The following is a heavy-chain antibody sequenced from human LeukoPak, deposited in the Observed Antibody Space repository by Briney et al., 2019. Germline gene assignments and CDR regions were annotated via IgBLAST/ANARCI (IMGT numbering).Heavy chain of an antibody. Sequence: AGTLSLTCTASGCSFSSYYWSWIRQPPGKGLEWIGYIYYNGSTNYNPSLKRRGSISLDTSKNQFFMKLSSVMDEDTAVYYCATDTTFPYSSGYWDVWGQGTLVTVSS. D-gene: IGHD6-19*01. CDR3: ATDTTFPYSSGYWDV. CDR1: GCSFSSYY. V-gene: IGHV4-59*01. CDR2: IYYNGST. J-gene: IGHJ4*02.